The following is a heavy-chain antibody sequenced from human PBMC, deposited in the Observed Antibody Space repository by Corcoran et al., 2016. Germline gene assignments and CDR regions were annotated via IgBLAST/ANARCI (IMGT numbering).Heavy chain of an antibody. V-gene: IGHV1-3*01. J-gene: IGHJ2*01. CDR1: GYTFTSYA. CDR3: SVGVHITMVRNNWYFDL. D-gene: IGHD3-10*01. CDR2: INAGNGNT. Sequence: QVQLVQSGAEVKKPGASVKVSCKASGYTFTSYAMHWVRQAPGQRLEWMGWINAGNGNTKYSQKFQGRVTITRDTSASTAYMELSSLRSEDTAGYYCSVGVHITMVRNNWYFDLWGRGTLVTVSS.